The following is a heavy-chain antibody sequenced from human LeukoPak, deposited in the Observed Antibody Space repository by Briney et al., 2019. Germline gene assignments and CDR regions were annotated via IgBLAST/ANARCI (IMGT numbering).Heavy chain of an antibody. CDR1: GGSISSYY. CDR3: ARDKGSGSYFGHFGMDL. Sequence: SETLSLTCTVSGGSISSYYWSWIRQPPGKGLQWIDRMYSNVITKYNPSFRSRVTMSIDTSKSQFSLKLSSVTAADTAVYYCARDKGSGSYFGHFGMDLWGQGTTVTVSS. CDR2: MYSNVIT. J-gene: IGHJ6*02. D-gene: IGHD1-26*01. V-gene: IGHV4-4*07.